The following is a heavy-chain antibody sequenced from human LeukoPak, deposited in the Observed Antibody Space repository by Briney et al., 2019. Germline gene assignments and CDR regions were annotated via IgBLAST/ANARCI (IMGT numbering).Heavy chain of an antibody. Sequence: PSETLSLTCTVSGGSISSSYYYWGWIRQHPGKGLEWIGYIYYSGSTYYNPSLKSRVTISVDTSKNQFSLKLSSVTAADTAVYYCARVLFGHYFDYWGQGTLVTVSS. J-gene: IGHJ4*02. CDR2: IYYSGST. V-gene: IGHV4-31*03. CDR1: GGSISSSYYY. D-gene: IGHD3-16*01. CDR3: ARVLFGHYFDY.